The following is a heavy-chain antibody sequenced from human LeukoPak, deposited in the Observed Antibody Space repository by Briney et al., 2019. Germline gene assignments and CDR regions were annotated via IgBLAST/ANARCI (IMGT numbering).Heavy chain of an antibody. D-gene: IGHD2-15*01. CDR3: SRLKGYCSGGSCHHDAFDI. CDR1: GGSISSYY. CDR2: IYYSGST. Sequence: SETLSLTCTVSGGSISSYYWSWIRQPPGKGLEWIGYIYYSGSTNYNPSLKSRVTISVDTSKNQFSLKLSSVTAADTAVYYCSRLKGYCSGGSCHHDAFDIWGQGTMVTVSS. J-gene: IGHJ3*02. V-gene: IGHV4-59*08.